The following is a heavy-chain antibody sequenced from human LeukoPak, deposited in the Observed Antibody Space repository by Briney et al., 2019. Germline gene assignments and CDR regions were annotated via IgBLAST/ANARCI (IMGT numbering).Heavy chain of an antibody. V-gene: IGHV3-73*01. CDR3: AREASRTSAFDI. D-gene: IGHD1/OR15-1a*01. CDR2: IRSKDQNSAT. J-gene: IGHJ3*02. Sequence: GGSLRLSCAASGFSFSDSPIHWVRQASGKGLEWVGRIRSKDQNSATAYAESVKGRFTISRDDSKNMAYLQMNSLRIEDTAVYYCAREASRTSAFDIWGQGTMVTVSS. CDR1: GFSFSDSP.